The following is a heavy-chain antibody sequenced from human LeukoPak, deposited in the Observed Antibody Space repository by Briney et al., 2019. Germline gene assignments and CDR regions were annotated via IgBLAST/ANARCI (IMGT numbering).Heavy chain of an antibody. D-gene: IGHD3-3*01. J-gene: IGHJ4*02. Sequence: GGSLRLSCAASGFAFNSYGMHWVRQAPGKGLEGVAFMRYDGSNKYYADSVKGRFTISRDNSKNTLYLQMNSLRAEDTAVYYCAKDRFSELYLVHFDYWGQGTLVTVSS. V-gene: IGHV3-30*02. CDR3: AKDRFSELYLVHFDY. CDR2: MRYDGSNK. CDR1: GFAFNSYG.